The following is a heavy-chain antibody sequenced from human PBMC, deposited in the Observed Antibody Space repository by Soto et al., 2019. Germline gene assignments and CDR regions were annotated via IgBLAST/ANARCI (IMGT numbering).Heavy chain of an antibody. Sequence: SETLSLTCTVSGGSINSYCWSWIRQPPGKGLEWIAYIFDSGNANYNPSLKSRVTISVDTSKNLFSLKLTSVTAADTAVYYCARHRRTTVAKFFFDNWGQGALVTGSS. CDR2: IFDSGNA. CDR3: ARHRRTTVAKFFFDN. CDR1: GGSINSYC. D-gene: IGHD4-4*01. J-gene: IGHJ4*02. V-gene: IGHV4-59*08.